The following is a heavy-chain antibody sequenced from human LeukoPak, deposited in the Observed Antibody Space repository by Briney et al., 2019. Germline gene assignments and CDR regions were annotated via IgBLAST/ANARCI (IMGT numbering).Heavy chain of an antibody. Sequence: GGSLRLSCTASGFTFTCYAMTWVRQAPGKGLEWVSGISGTGSYTYYAESVQGRFTVSRDNPKDTLFLQMNSLRAEDTAVYYCAKVQHYYSGLGVWGQGTTVTVSS. CDR1: GFTFTCYA. CDR2: ISGTGSYT. V-gene: IGHV3-23*01. CDR3: AKVQHYYSGLGV. J-gene: IGHJ6*02.